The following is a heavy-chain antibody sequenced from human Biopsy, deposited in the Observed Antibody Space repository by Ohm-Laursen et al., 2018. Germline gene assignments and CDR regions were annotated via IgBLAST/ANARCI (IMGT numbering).Heavy chain of an antibody. CDR3: TRDTTYYAGTTSYDALDV. J-gene: IGHJ3*01. D-gene: IGHD2/OR15-2a*01. V-gene: IGHV3-7*01. CDR2: INRDGSQS. Sequence: SLTLSCSAPGFTFSTYWMTWVRQAPGTGLERVANINRDGSQSNHADSVKGRFIISRDNAKNSLYLQMNSLRAEDTAVYYCTRDTTYYAGTTSYDALDVWGQGTTVTVSS. CDR1: GFTFSTYW.